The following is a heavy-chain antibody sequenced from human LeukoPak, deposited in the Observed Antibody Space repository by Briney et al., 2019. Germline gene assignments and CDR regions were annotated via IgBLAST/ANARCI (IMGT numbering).Heavy chain of an antibody. J-gene: IGHJ3*02. V-gene: IGHV3-66*01. D-gene: IGHD5-24*01. Sequence: GGSLRLSCAAPGFTVSSNYMSWVRQPPGMGLEWVSFIYGGGSTYYADSVKGRFTISSDSSKNTLYLQMNSLRVEDTAVYYCVKVPNRDGYIRDAFDIWGQGTMVTVSS. CDR1: GFTVSSNY. CDR2: IYGGGST. CDR3: VKVPNRDGYIRDAFDI.